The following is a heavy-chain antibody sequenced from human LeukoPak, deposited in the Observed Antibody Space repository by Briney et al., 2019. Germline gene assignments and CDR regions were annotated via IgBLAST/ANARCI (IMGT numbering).Heavy chain of an antibody. J-gene: IGHJ6*02. CDR3: ARDHLLPFRGFGMDV. CDR2: IYYSGST. Sequence: SETLSLTCTVSGGSISSYYWSWIRQPPGKGLEWIGYIYYSGSTNYNPSLKSRVTISVDTSKNQFSLKLSSVTAADTAVYYCARDHLLPFRGFGMDVWGQGTTVTVSS. V-gene: IGHV4-59*01. CDR1: GGSISSYY.